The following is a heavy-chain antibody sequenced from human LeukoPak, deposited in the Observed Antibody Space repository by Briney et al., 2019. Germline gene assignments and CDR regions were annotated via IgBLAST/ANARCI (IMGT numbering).Heavy chain of an antibody. CDR1: GGSFSGYY. CDR2: INHSGST. J-gene: IGHJ6*03. Sequence: KPSETLSLTCAVYGGSFSGYYWSWIRQPPGKGLEWIGEINHSGSTNYNPSLKSRVTISVDTSKNQFSLKLSSVTAADTAVYYCARHVDCSSTSCYDLGVKDHYYYMDVWGKGTTVTISS. V-gene: IGHV4-34*01. D-gene: IGHD2-2*01. CDR3: ARHVDCSSTSCYDLGVKDHYYYMDV.